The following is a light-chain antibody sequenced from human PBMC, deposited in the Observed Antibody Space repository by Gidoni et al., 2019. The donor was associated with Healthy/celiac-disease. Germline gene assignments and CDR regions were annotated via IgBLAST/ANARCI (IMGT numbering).Light chain of an antibody. V-gene: IGKV3-15*01. J-gene: IGKJ4*01. CDR2: GAS. Sequence: EIVMTQSPATLSVSPRERATLSCRASQSVNSNLAWYQQKPGQAPRLLIYGASTRATGIPARFSGSGSGTEFTLTISSLQSEDFAVYYCQQYNNWSLTFGGGTKVEIK. CDR1: QSVNSN. CDR3: QQYNNWSLT.